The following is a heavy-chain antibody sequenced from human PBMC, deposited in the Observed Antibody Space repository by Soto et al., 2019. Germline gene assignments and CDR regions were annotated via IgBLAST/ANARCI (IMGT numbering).Heavy chain of an antibody. D-gene: IGHD4-4*01. V-gene: IGHV4-31*03. CDR3: ARETDYSNHYYFDY. CDR1: GGSISSGDYY. Sequence: SETLSLTCTVSGGSISSGDYYWSWDRKHPGKGLEWIGYIYYSGITYYNPSLKSRVTISVDTSQNQFSLKLNSVTAADTAVYYCARETDYSNHYYFDYWGQGTLVTVSS. CDR2: IYYSGIT. J-gene: IGHJ4*02.